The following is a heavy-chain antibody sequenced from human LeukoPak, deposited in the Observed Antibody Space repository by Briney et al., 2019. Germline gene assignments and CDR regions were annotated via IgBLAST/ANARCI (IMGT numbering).Heavy chain of an antibody. CDR3: AKDRSSSGFSCVDH. J-gene: IGHJ4*02. D-gene: IGHD3-22*01. V-gene: IGHV3-23*01. CDR1: GFTFSSYA. Sequence: GGSLRLSCAASGFTFSSYAMSWVRQAPGKGLEWVSTISSGGGFTNYADSVKGRFTISRDNSMNTLHLQMNSLKDEDTAVYYCAKDRSSSGFSCVDHWGQGTLVTVSS. CDR2: ISSGGGFT.